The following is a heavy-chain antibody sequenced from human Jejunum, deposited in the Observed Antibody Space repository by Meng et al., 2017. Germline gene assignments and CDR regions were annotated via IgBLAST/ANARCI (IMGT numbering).Heavy chain of an antibody. V-gene: IGHV3-74*01. CDR1: GFTFSSYW. CDR2: IESDGSTI. J-gene: IGHJ4*02. Sequence: EVQLVESGGGLIQPGGSLRLSCAASGFTFSSYWMHWDRQAPGKGLVWVSRIESDGSTIDYADSVKGRFTISRDNAKNTLYLQMSSLGADDTAIYYCARTAGGGDPDFDSWGQGTLVTVSS. D-gene: IGHD2-21*02. CDR3: ARTAGGGDPDFDS.